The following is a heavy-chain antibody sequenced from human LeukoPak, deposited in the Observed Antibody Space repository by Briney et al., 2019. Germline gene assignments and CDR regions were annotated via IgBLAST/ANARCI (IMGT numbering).Heavy chain of an antibody. V-gene: IGHV5-51*01. CDR3: ARGGDFGVVKEIDY. D-gene: IGHD3-3*01. J-gene: IGHJ4*02. CDR1: GYSFSTYW. Sequence: GESLKVSCQGSGYSFSTYWITWVRQMPGKGLEWMGIIYPGDSDTRYSPSFQGQVTIPADKSISTAYLQWSSLKASDTAMYYCARGGDFGVVKEIDYWGQGTLVTVSS. CDR2: IYPGDSDT.